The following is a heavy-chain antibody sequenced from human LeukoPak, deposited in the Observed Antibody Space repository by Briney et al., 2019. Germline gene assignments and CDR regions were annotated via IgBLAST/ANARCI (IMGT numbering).Heavy chain of an antibody. CDR3: ARVSFSSGSPIDY. V-gene: IGHV4-59*08. Sequence: PSETLSLTCTVSGGSISSYYWSWIRQPPGKGLEWIGYIYYSGSTNYNPSLKSRVTISVDTSKNQFSLKLSSVTAADTAVYYCARVSFSSGSPIDYWGQGTLVTVSS. D-gene: IGHD3-22*01. CDR1: GGSISSYY. CDR2: IYYSGST. J-gene: IGHJ4*02.